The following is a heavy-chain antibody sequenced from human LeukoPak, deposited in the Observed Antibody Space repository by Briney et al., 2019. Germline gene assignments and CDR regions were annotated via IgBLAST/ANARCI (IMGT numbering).Heavy chain of an antibody. CDR2: ISTTGSTI. J-gene: IGHJ4*02. CDR1: GFTFSTYS. Sequence: GGSLRLSCAASGFTFSTYSMNWVRQAPGKGLEWVSYISTTGSTIYYADSVRGRFTISRDNAKNSLYLQMNSLRAEDTAVYYCARGGYDFDYWGQGTLVTVSS. D-gene: IGHD5-12*01. V-gene: IGHV3-48*04. CDR3: ARGGYDFDY.